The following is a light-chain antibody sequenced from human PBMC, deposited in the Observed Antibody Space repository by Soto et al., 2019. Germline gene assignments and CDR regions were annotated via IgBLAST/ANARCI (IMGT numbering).Light chain of an antibody. CDR1: QSIYKW. CDR2: DAS. V-gene: IGKV1-5*01. CDR3: QQYNSYPWT. J-gene: IGKJ1*01. Sequence: DIRMTQSPSTLSASGGDRLTITCRASQSIYKWLAWYQQKPGKAPKLLIYDASNLESGVPSRFSGSGSGTEFTLTSSSLQPDDFATYYCQQYNSYPWTFGQGTKVDIK.